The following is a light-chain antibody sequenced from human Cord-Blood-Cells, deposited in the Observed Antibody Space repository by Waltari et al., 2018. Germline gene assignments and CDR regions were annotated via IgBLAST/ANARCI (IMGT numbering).Light chain of an antibody. CDR1: QSVSSSY. CDR2: GAS. V-gene: IGKV3-20*01. Sequence: EIGLTQSPGTLSFSPGERATLACRASQSVSSSYLAWYQQNPGQAPRLLIYGASSRATGIPDRFSGSGSGTDFTLTISRLEPEDFAVYYWQQDGSSPWTFGLGSKVEIK. J-gene: IGKJ1*01. CDR3: QQDGSSPWT.